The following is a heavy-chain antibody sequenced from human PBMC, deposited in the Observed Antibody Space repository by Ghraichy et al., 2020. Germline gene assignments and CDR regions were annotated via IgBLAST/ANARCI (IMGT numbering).Heavy chain of an antibody. CDR1: GFTFSSSE. CDR2: ISSAATNI. J-gene: IGHJ5*02. Sequence: LSLTCAASGFTFSSSEMNWVRQAPGKGLEWVSYISSAATNIHYADSVKGRFTISRDNAKNSLYLLMNNLRAEDTAIYYCARRLRFLDRFDPWGQGTLVTVSS. V-gene: IGHV3-48*03. D-gene: IGHD3-3*01. CDR3: ARRLRFLDRFDP.